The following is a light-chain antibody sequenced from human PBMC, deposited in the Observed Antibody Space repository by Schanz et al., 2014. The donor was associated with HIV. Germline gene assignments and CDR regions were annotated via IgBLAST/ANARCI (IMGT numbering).Light chain of an antibody. V-gene: IGLV2-11*01. Sequence: QSALTQPRSVSGSPGQSVTISCTGTSSDVGGYNYVSWYQQHPGKAPKLMIYDVSYRPSGVSNRFSGSKSGNTASLTISGLQAEDEADYYCCSYAGSYTLRIFGGGTKVTVL. CDR1: SSDVGGYNY. CDR2: DVS. CDR3: CSYAGSYTLRI. J-gene: IGLJ2*01.